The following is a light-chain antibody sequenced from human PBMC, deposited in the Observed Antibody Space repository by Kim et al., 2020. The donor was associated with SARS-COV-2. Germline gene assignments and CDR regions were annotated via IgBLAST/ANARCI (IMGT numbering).Light chain of an antibody. Sequence: SSELTQDPAVSVALGQTIRITCQGDSLRSHYASWYQQKPGQAPVLVMYGKNNRPSGIPDQFSGSNSGNTAYLTITGAQAEDEGDFYCHSRDTSGNQFVFGTGTKVTVL. CDR1: SLRSHY. CDR2: GKN. V-gene: IGLV3-19*01. CDR3: HSRDTSGNQFV. J-gene: IGLJ1*01.